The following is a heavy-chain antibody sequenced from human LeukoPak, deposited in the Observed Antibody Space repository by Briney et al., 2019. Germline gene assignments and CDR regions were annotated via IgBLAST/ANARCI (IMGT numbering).Heavy chain of an antibody. CDR2: ISSSSSYI. D-gene: IGHD6-13*01. Sequence: PGGSLRLSCAASGFTFSTYNMNWIRQAPGKGLEWVSSISSSSSYIYYADSVKGRFTISRDNAKNSLYLQMNSLRAEDTAVYYCARPYSSSWYANFDYWGQGTLVTVSS. CDR1: GFTFSTYN. V-gene: IGHV3-21*01. J-gene: IGHJ4*02. CDR3: ARPYSSSWYANFDY.